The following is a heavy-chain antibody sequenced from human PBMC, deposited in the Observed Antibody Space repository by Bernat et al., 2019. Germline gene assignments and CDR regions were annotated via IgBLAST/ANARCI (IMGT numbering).Heavy chain of an antibody. J-gene: IGHJ4*02. Sequence: QVQLVESGGGVVQPGRSLRLSCAASGFTFSSYAMHWVRQAPGKGLEWVAVISYDGSNKYYADSVKGRFTISRDNSKNTLYLQMNSLRAEDTAVYYCARALEDIVVVLAAPFDYWGQGTLVTVSS. CDR2: ISYDGSNK. V-gene: IGHV3-30-3*01. CDR3: ARALEDIVVVLAAPFDY. CDR1: GFTFSSYA. D-gene: IGHD2-2*01.